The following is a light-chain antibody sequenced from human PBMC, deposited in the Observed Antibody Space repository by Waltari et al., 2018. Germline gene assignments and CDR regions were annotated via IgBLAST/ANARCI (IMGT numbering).Light chain of an antibody. J-gene: IGKJ1*01. CDR1: QSVLYNSNNKNY. CDR2: WGS. V-gene: IGKV4-1*01. Sequence: DIVMTQSPDSLAVSLGERATINCKSSQSVLYNSNNKNYLAWDQQKTGQPPKWLSYWGSTRESGVPDRVRGSGSGTDFTLTISSLQAEDVAVYYCQQYYSTPWAFGQGTKVEIK. CDR3: QQYYSTPWA.